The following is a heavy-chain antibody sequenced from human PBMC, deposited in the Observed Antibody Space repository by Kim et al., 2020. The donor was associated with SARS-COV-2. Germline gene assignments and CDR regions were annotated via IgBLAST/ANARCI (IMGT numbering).Heavy chain of an antibody. CDR1: GFTFSGYA. Sequence: GGSLRLSCAASGFTFSGYAVHWVRQASGKGLEWIGRIQNKPEGHATGYAAWMEGRFTISRDDSKKTAYLQMNSLDIEDTDVYYCLRHGPSVGVWFYPWGQGTLVTVSS. V-gene: IGHV3-73*01. CDR3: LRHGPSVGVWFYP. J-gene: IGHJ5*02. CDR2: IQNKPEGHAT.